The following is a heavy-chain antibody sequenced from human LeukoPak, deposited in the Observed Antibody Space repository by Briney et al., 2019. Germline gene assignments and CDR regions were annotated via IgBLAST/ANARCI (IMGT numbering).Heavy chain of an antibody. V-gene: IGHV4-38-2*02. J-gene: IGHJ4*02. CDR3: ARNREYYSDY. D-gene: IGHD3-10*01. CDR2: IHHSGST. CDR1: GYSISSGYY. Sequence: SETLSLTCTVSGYSISSGYYWGWIRQPPGKGLEWIGSIHHSGSTNDNPSLKSRVTISVDKSKNQFSLNLSSVTAADTAVYYCARNREYYSDYWGQGALVTVSS.